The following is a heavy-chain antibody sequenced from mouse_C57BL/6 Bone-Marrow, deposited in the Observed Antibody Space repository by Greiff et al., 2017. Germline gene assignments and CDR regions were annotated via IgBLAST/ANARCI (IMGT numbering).Heavy chain of an antibody. CDR1: GFTFSDAW. D-gene: IGHD4-1*01. CDR3: TRTNWELPFDY. J-gene: IGHJ2*01. Sequence: EVKLMESGGGLVQPGGSMKLSCAASGFTFSDAWMDWVRQSPEKGLEWVAEIRNKANNHATYYAESVKGRFTISRDDSKSSVYLQMNSLRAEDTGSYYCTRTNWELPFDYWGQGTTLTVSS. CDR2: IRNKANNHAT. V-gene: IGHV6-6*01.